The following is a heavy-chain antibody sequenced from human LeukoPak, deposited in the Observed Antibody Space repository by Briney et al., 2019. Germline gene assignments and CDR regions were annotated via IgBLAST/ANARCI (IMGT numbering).Heavy chain of an antibody. CDR3: ARRCSGVVAND. D-gene: IGHD2-15*01. CDR2: INHGGIT. Sequence: SETLSLTCAVYGGSFSGYYWNWIRQPPGKGLEWIGEINHGGITNYNPSLKSRVTISVDTSKNQFSLKLSSVTAADTAVYYCARRCSGVVANDWGQGKLVTVSS. J-gene: IGHJ4*02. CDR1: GGSFSGYY. V-gene: IGHV4-34*01.